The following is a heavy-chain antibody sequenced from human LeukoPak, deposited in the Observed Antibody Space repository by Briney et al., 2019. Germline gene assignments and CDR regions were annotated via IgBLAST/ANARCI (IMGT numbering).Heavy chain of an antibody. J-gene: IGHJ4*02. V-gene: IGHV3-30-3*01. CDR3: GQDQQRGAPDYFDY. CDR1: GFTLCSYV. Sequence: PGRSLRLFCAASGFTLCSYVIHWVRQAPGEGLEWVAVIAYDGSIKFYADSVRGRFIISRDNSRNTLYLQMNSLRAEDTAVYYCGQDQQRGAPDYFDYWGQGTLVTVSS. D-gene: IGHD1/OR15-1a*01. CDR2: IAYDGSIK.